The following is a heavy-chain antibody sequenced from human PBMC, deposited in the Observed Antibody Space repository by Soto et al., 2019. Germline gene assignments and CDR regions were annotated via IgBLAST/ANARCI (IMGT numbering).Heavy chain of an antibody. CDR3: ARDPGVLRYFDWLLKGFDY. Sequence: EVQLVESGGGLVKPGGSLRLSCAASGFTFSSYSMNWVRQAPGKGLEWVSSISSSSSYLYYADSVKGRFTISRDNAKNSLYLLMNSLRAEDTAVYYCARDPGVLRYFDWLLKGFDYWGQGTLVTVSS. CDR2: ISSSSSYL. CDR1: GFTFSSYS. J-gene: IGHJ4*02. D-gene: IGHD3-9*01. V-gene: IGHV3-21*01.